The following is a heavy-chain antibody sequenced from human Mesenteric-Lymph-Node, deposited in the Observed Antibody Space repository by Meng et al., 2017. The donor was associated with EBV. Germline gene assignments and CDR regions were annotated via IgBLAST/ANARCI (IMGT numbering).Heavy chain of an antibody. J-gene: IGHJ4*02. D-gene: IGHD2-21*02. CDR1: GYTFTNYA. V-gene: IGHV7-4-1*02. Sequence: QVQRVQACAEVKKPGAAVKVSCKASGYTFTNYALTWVRQAPGQGLEWLGWINTNTGNPTYAPGFAGRYVFSLDTSVSTAYLQISSLKADDSAVYYCARDSEGNDLSFDYWGQGTLVTVSS. CDR2: INTNTGNP. CDR3: ARDSEGNDLSFDY.